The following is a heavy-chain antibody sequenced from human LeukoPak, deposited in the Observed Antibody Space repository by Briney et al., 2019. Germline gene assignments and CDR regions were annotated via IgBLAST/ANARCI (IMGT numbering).Heavy chain of an antibody. CDR3: ARSYGVVVIGWYFDL. CDR1: GGSISSYH. D-gene: IGHD3-22*01. J-gene: IGHJ2*01. Sequence: SETLSLTCTVSGGSISSYHWSWIRQPPGKGLEWIGYIYYSGSTNYNPSLKSRVTISVDTSKNQFSLKLSSVTAADTAVYYCARSYGVVVIGWYFDLWGRGTLVTVSS. CDR2: IYYSGST. V-gene: IGHV4-59*01.